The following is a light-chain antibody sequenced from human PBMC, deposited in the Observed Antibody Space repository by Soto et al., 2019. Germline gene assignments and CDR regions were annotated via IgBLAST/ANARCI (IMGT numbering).Light chain of an antibody. Sequence: EIVLTQSPGTLSVSPGDGATLSCRASQTVGKNYLAWYQQRPGQAPRLLIHGASSRATGIPDRFSGSGSGTEFTLTIGRLEHEDFAVYYCQQYASLPRTFGQGTKADIK. CDR1: QTVGKNY. CDR2: GAS. J-gene: IGKJ1*01. V-gene: IGKV3-20*01. CDR3: QQYASLPRT.